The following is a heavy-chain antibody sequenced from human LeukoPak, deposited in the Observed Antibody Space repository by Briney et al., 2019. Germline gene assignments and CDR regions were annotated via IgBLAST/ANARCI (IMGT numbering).Heavy chain of an antibody. J-gene: IGHJ4*02. V-gene: IGHV1-18*01. CDR3: ARDCSGGSCYPDF. Sequence: GSSVKVSCKASGGTFSSYAISWVRQAPGQGLEWMGWISAYNGNTNYAQNLQGRVTMTTDTSTSTAYMEVRILRTDDTAVYYCARDCSGGSCYPDFWGQGTLVTVSS. CDR1: GGTFSSYA. D-gene: IGHD2-15*01. CDR2: ISAYNGNT.